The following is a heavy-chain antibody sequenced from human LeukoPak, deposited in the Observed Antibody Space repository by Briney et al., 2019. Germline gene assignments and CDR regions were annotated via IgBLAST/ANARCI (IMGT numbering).Heavy chain of an antibody. Sequence: PSETLSLTCTVSGGSISGYYWSWLRQPPGKGLEFIGNIYYSGHTSYNPSLKSRATISADTSSNQFSLKLSSVTPADTAVYYCARDLVYYDTSGSQKRHFDLWGRGTLVTVSS. CDR1: GGSISGYY. CDR3: ARDLVYYDTSGSQKRHFDL. V-gene: IGHV4-59*01. CDR2: IYYSGHT. J-gene: IGHJ2*01. D-gene: IGHD3-22*01.